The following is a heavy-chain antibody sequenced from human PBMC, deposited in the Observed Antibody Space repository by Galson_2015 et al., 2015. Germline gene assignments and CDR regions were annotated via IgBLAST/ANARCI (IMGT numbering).Heavy chain of an antibody. Sequence: SVKVSCEASGYTFTSYDINWVQQATGQGLEWMGWMNLQSGNTGSAQKFQGRVTMTRSTSISTAYMELSSLRSEDTAVYYCARAYGDLDVWGQGTTVTVSS. CDR3: ARAYGDLDV. D-gene: IGHD3-16*01. CDR1: GYTFTSYD. V-gene: IGHV1-8*01. CDR2: MNLQSGNT. J-gene: IGHJ6*02.